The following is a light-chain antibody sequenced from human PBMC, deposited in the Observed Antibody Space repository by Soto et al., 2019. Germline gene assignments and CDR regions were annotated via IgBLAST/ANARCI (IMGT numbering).Light chain of an antibody. J-gene: IGLJ2*01. CDR2: EVS. V-gene: IGLV2-8*01. CDR3: SSYAGSNNLVV. CDR1: SSDVGGYNY. Sequence: QSALTQPPSASGSPGQSVTISCTGTSSDVGGYNYVSWYQQHPGKAPKLMIYEVSKRPSGVPDRFSGSKSGNTASLTVSGLQAEDEDDYYCSSYAGSNNLVVFGGGTKLTVL.